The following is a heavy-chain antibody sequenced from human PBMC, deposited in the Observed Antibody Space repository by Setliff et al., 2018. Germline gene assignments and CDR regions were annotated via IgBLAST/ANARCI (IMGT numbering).Heavy chain of an antibody. J-gene: IGHJ3*02. Sequence: GESLKISCKGSGYSFTSYWIGWVRQMPGKGLEWMGIIYPGDSDTRYSPSLQGQVTISADKSISTSYLQWSSLKASDTAMYYCAGTYYYDSSGYFSNDAFDIWGQGTMVTVSS. D-gene: IGHD3-22*01. V-gene: IGHV5-51*01. CDR1: GYSFTSYW. CDR3: AGTYYYDSSGYFSNDAFDI. CDR2: IYPGDSDT.